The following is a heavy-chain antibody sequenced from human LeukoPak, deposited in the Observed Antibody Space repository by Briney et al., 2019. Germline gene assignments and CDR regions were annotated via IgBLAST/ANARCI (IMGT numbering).Heavy chain of an antibody. CDR2: INHSGST. CDR3: ARRKGPSGSYFYDY. CDR1: GGSFSGYY. V-gene: IGHV4-34*01. J-gene: IGHJ4*02. D-gene: IGHD1-26*01. Sequence: SETLSLTCAVYGGSFSGYYWSWIRQPPGKGLEWIGEINHSGSTNYNPSLKSRVTISVDTSKNQFSLKLSSVTAADTAVYYCARRKGPSGSYFYDYWGQGTLVTVSS.